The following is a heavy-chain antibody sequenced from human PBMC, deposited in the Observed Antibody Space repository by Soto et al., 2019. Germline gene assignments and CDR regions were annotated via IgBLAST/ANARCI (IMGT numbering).Heavy chain of an antibody. CDR3: ARDRDSDGFHDY. CDR1: GGSISSGGSY. D-gene: IGHD5-18*01. V-gene: IGHV4-31*03. J-gene: IGHJ4*02. CDR2: IHYSGTT. Sequence: QVQLQESGPGLVKPSQTLSVTCTVSGGSISSGGSYWSWIRKHPGKGLEWIGYIHYSGTTYYNPSLKSRVTISIDTSKKQFSLKLSSVTAADTAVYYCARDRDSDGFHDYWGQGTLVTVSS.